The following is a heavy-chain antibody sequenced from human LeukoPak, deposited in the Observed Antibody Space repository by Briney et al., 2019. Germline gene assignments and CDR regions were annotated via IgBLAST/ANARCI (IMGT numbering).Heavy chain of an antibody. J-gene: IGHJ4*02. CDR2: ISAAGDT. Sequence: GGSLRLSCAASGFTFSSYDMHWVRQAAGKGLEWVSAISAAGDTYYLDSVKGRFTISRENAKNSLYLQMNSLRAGDTAVYYCVALGDRIYWGQGTLVTVSS. CDR3: VALGDRIY. D-gene: IGHD2-21*02. CDR1: GFTFSSYD. V-gene: IGHV3-13*01.